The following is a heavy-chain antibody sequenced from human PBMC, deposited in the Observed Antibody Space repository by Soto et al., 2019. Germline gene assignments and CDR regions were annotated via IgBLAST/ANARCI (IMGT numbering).Heavy chain of an antibody. CDR3: AAIRSPGSFHY. J-gene: IGHJ4*02. CDR2: IVVGSGGT. Sequence: SVKVSCKTSGFTSTSSTVQWVRQARGQRLEWIGWIVVGSGGTNYAQKFQDRVTITRDMSTSTAYMELSSLRSDDTAVYYCAAIRSPGSFHYWGQGTLVTVSS. CDR1: GFTSTSST. V-gene: IGHV1-58*01. D-gene: IGHD3-10*01.